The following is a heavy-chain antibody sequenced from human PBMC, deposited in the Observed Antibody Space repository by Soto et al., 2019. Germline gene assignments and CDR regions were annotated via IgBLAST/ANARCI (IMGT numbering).Heavy chain of an antibody. D-gene: IGHD6-13*01. CDR1: GYTFTSYD. J-gene: IGHJ6*03. Sequence: QVQLVQSGAEVKKPGASVTVSCQASGYTFTSYDINWVRQATGQGLEWMGWMNPNSGNTGYAQKFQGRVTMTRNTSTSTAYMELIRLRSEDTTVYYCARGPGSWYYYYMDVWGKGTTVTVSS. CDR2: MNPNSGNT. V-gene: IGHV1-8*01. CDR3: ARGPGSWYYYYMDV.